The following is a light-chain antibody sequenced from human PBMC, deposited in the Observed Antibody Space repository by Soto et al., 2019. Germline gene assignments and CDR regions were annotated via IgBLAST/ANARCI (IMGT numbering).Light chain of an antibody. CDR2: EVS. CDR1: SSDVGGYNY. J-gene: IGLJ1*01. CDR3: SSYTSSRAYV. Sequence: SVLTQPASVSGSPGQSITISCTGTSSDVGGYNYVSWYQQQSGKAPKLMTHEVSNRPSGVSNRFSGSKSGNTASLTISGLQAEDEADYYCSSYTSSRAYVFGIGTKVTVL. V-gene: IGLV2-14*01.